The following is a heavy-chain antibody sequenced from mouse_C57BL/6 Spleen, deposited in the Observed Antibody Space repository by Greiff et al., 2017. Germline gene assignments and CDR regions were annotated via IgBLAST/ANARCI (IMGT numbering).Heavy chain of an antibody. Sequence: EVQGVESGGDLVKPGGSLKLSCAASGFTFSSYGMSWVRQTPDKRLGWVATISSGGSYTYYPDSVKGRFTISRDNAKNTLYLQMSSLKSEDTAMYNCACQDRSGFAWFAYWGQGTLVTVSA. D-gene: IGHD3-2*02. CDR1: GFTFSSYG. CDR3: ACQDRSGFAWFAY. CDR2: ISSGGSYT. J-gene: IGHJ3*01. V-gene: IGHV5-6*01.